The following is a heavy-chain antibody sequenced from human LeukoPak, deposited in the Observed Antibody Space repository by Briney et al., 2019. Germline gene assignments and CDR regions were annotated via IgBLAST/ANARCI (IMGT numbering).Heavy chain of an antibody. V-gene: IGHV1-3*01. CDR1: GYTFTSYA. Sequence: ASVKVSCKASGYTFTSYAMHWVRQAPGQRLEWMGWINAGNGNTKYPQKFQGRVTITRDTSASTAYMELSSLRSEDTAVYYCARAGDYGDYFDYWGQGTLVTVSS. CDR3: ARAGDYGDYFDY. CDR2: INAGNGNT. D-gene: IGHD4-17*01. J-gene: IGHJ4*02.